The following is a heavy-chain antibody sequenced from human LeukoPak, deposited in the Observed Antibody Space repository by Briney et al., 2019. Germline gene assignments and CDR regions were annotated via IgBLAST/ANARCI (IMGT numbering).Heavy chain of an antibody. CDR1: GGTFSSYA. Sequence: SVKVSCKASGGTFSSYAISWARQAPGQGLEWMGGIIPIFGTANYAQKFQGRVTITADESTSTAYMELSSLRSEDTAVYYCARHSLITGTRAWFDPWGQGTLVTVSS. CDR3: ARHSLITGTRAWFDP. D-gene: IGHD1-7*01. V-gene: IGHV1-69*13. J-gene: IGHJ5*02. CDR2: IIPIFGTA.